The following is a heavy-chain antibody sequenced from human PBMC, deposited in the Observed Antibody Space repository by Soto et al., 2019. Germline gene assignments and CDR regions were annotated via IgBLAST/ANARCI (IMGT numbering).Heavy chain of an antibody. CDR3: ARDLRSYTRGIY. CDR1: GFTFSTFA. Sequence: QPGGSLRLSCGASGFTFSTFAMHWVRQAPGKGLEWVAVISYDGSNKYYADSVKGRITVSRDNSQNTLDLLISSLTAEDTAVYYCARDLRSYTRGIYWGQGTLVTVSS. J-gene: IGHJ4*02. CDR2: ISYDGSNK. V-gene: IGHV3-30-3*01. D-gene: IGHD1-26*01.